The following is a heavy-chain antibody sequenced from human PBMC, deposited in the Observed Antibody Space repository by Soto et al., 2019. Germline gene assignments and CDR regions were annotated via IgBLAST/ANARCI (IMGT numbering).Heavy chain of an antibody. CDR1: GYTVTIYD. Sequence: ASVKVSCKSSGYTVTIYDMHLVRQTPGQGLEWMGIINPSGGSTSYAQKFQGRVTMTRDTSTSTVYMELSSLRSEDTAVYYCARDSGSGSYRFDYWGQGTLVTVSS. J-gene: IGHJ4*02. CDR2: INPSGGST. CDR3: ARDSGSGSYRFDY. D-gene: IGHD1-26*01. V-gene: IGHV1-46*03.